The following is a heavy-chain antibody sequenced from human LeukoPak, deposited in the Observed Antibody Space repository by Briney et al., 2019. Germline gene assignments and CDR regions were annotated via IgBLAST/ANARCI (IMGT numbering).Heavy chain of an antibody. Sequence: PGGSLRLSCAASGFTFSSYWMSWVRQAPGRGLEWVANIKQDGSEKYYVDSVKGRFTISRDNAKNSLYLQMNSLRAEDTAVYYCARSMITFGGVIVGGYYFDYWGQGTLVTVSS. CDR1: GFTFSSYW. V-gene: IGHV3-7*01. CDR3: ARSMITFGGVIVGGYYFDY. D-gene: IGHD3-16*02. J-gene: IGHJ4*02. CDR2: IKQDGSEK.